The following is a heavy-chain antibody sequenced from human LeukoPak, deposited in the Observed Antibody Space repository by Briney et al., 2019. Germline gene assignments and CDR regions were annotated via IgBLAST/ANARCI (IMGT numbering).Heavy chain of an antibody. CDR1: GFTFSTFA. CDR3: ATYRQVLLPFES. V-gene: IGHV3-23*01. CDR2: IFPSVGEI. J-gene: IGHJ4*02. D-gene: IGHD2-8*02. Sequence: GGSLRLSCAASGFTFSTFAMSWVRQPPGKGLEWVSSIFPSVGEIHYADSVRGRFTISRDNSKSTLSLQMNSLKAENTAIYYCATYRQVLLPFESCGEGALVTVSP.